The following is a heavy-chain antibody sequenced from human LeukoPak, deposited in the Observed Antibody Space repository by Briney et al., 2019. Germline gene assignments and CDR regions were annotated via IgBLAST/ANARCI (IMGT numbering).Heavy chain of an antibody. CDR3: ARVKGYYGSGSPGAYYYGMDV. D-gene: IGHD3-10*01. CDR1: GFTFDDYG. Sequence: PGGSLRLSCAASGFTFDDYGMSWVRQAPGKGLEWVSGINWNGGSTGYADSVKGRFTISRDSAKNSLYLQMNSLRAEDTALYHCARVKGYYGSGSPGAYYYGMDVWGQGTTVTVSS. V-gene: IGHV3-20*01. CDR2: INWNGGST. J-gene: IGHJ6*02.